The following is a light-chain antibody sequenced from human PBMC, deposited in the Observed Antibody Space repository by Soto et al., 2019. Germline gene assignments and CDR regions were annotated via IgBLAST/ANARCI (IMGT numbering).Light chain of an antibody. CDR2: EVT. J-gene: IGLJ1*01. CDR1: SGDIGSYNR. Sequence: QSALTQPASVSGSPGQSITISCTGTSGDIGSYNRVSWYQQHPGKAPKLIIYEVTDRPSGVSNRFSGSKSGNTASLTISGLQAEDEDEYYCSSYTNINTRASVFGTGTKVTVL. V-gene: IGLV2-14*01. CDR3: SSYTNINTRASV.